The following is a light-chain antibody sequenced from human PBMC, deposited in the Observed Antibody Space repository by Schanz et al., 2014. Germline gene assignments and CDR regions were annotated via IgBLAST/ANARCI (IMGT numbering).Light chain of an antibody. CDR2: GAS. CDR1: QSVSSSY. Sequence: EIVLTQSPGTLSLSPGERATLSCRASQSVSSSYLAWYQQKPGQAPRLLIYGASNRASGIPDRFSGSGSETDFSLTISRVEPEDSAVYYCQQYGESLWTFGPGTRVEIK. CDR3: QQYGESLWT. V-gene: IGKV3-20*01. J-gene: IGKJ1*01.